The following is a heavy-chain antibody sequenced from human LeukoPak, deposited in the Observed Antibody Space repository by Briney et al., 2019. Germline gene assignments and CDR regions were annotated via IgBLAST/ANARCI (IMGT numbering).Heavy chain of an antibody. CDR3: AGDLGGILS. J-gene: IGHJ5*02. CDR2: ISSSGDTI. V-gene: IGHV3-11*04. CDR1: GFIFSDYY. Sequence: GGSLRLSFAASGFIFSDYYMTWIRQAPGKGLEGISYISSSGDTIYYADSVKGRFIISRDNAKNSLYLQMNSLRAEDTAVYYCAGDLGGILSWGQGTLVTVSS. D-gene: IGHD3-10*01.